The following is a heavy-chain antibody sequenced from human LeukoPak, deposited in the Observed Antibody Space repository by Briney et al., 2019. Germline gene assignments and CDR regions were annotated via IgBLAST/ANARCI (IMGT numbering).Heavy chain of an antibody. D-gene: IGHD6-13*01. Sequence: ASVKVSCKASGYTFTSYGISWVRQAPGQGLEWMGWISAYNGNTNYAQKLQGRVTMTTDTSTNTAYMEPRSLRSDDTAVYYCARERGHHIAPNWFDPWGQGTLVTVSS. CDR3: ARERGHHIAPNWFDP. V-gene: IGHV1-18*01. CDR2: ISAYNGNT. J-gene: IGHJ5*02. CDR1: GYTFTSYG.